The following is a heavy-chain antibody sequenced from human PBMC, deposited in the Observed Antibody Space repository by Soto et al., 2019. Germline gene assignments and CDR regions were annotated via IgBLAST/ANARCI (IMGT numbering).Heavy chain of an antibody. CDR1: GFTFTTYY. J-gene: IGHJ4*02. CDR3: SRENWFQDY. D-gene: IGHD3-10*01. V-gene: IGHV3-7*03. CDR2: IKNDGSEQ. Sequence: GGSLRLSCAASGFTFTTYYMTWVRQAPGKGLEWVASIKNDGSEQYYVDSVKGRFTISRDNAKNSLYLQMNSLRAGDTALYYCSRENWFQDYWGQGALVTVSS.